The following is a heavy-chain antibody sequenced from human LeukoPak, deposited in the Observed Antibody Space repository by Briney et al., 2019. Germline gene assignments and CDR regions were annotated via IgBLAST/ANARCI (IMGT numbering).Heavy chain of an antibody. J-gene: IGHJ4*02. CDR1: GYTFTSYY. D-gene: IGHD2-15*01. CDR2: INPNSGNT. Sequence: ASVKVSCKASGYTFTSYYMHWVRQAPGQGLEWMGWINPNSGNTGYAQKFQGRVTITRNTSISTAYMELSSLRSEDTAVYCCARGVVVVAAQIHFDYWGQGTLVTVSS. CDR3: ARGVVVVAAQIHFDY. V-gene: IGHV1-8*03.